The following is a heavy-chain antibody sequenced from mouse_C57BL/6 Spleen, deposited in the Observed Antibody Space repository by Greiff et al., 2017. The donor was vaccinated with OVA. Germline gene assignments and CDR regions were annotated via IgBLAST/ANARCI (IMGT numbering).Heavy chain of an antibody. J-gene: IGHJ2*01. CDR2: IYPGDGDT. V-gene: IGHV1-80*01. CDR3: ARATVRVFDY. Sequence: VKLVESGAELVKPGASVKISCKASGYAFSSYWMNWVKQRPGKGLEWIGQIYPGDGDTNYNGKFKGKATLTADKSSSTAYMQLSSLTSEDSAVYFCARATVRVFDYWGQGTTLTVSS. CDR1: GYAFSSYW. D-gene: IGHD1-1*01.